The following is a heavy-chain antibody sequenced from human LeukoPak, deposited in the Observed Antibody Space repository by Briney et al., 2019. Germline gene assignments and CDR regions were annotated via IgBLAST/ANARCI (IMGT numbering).Heavy chain of an antibody. CDR3: TTGPDYYNSSSYYSHY. V-gene: IGHV4-34*01. CDR1: GGSFRGYY. Sequence: SETLSLTCAVYGGSFRGYYWSWIRQPPGKGLEWIGEVNQSGSTKYNPSLKSRVTISVDTSKNQFSLKLSSVTAADTAVYYCTTGPDYYNSSSYYSHYWGQGTPVTVSS. D-gene: IGHD3-22*01. J-gene: IGHJ4*02. CDR2: VNQSGST.